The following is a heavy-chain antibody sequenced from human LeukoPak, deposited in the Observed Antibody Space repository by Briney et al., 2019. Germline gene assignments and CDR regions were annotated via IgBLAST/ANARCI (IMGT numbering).Heavy chain of an antibody. Sequence: GGSVRLSCAASGFTFSSYSMNWVRQAPGKGLEWVSSISSSSSYIYYADSVKGRFTISRDNAKNSLYLQMNSLRAEDTAVYYCARDGPWGAVVDYWGQGSLVSVSS. CDR3: ARDGPWGAVVDY. D-gene: IGHD6-19*01. J-gene: IGHJ4*01. CDR1: GFTFSSYS. CDR2: ISSSSSYI. V-gene: IGHV3-21*01.